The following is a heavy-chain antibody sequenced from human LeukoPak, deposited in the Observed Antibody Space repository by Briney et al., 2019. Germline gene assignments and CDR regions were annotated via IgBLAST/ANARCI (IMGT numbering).Heavy chain of an antibody. D-gene: IGHD3-10*01. J-gene: IGHJ6*02. CDR1: GYTFTSYG. Sequence: ASVKVSCKASGYTFTSYGISWVRQAPGQGLEWMGWISAYNGNTNYAQKLQGRVTMTTDTSTSTAYMELRSLRSDDTAVYYCASIRHYYGSGSLNRDYYYGMDVWGQGTTVTVSS. CDR2: ISAYNGNT. V-gene: IGHV1-18*01. CDR3: ASIRHYYGSGSLNRDYYYGMDV.